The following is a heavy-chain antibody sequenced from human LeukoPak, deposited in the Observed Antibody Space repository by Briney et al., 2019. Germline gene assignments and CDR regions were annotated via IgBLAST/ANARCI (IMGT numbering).Heavy chain of an antibody. V-gene: IGHV3-9*01. CDR1: GFTFDDYA. Sequence: GGSLRLSCAASGFTFDDYAMHWVRQAPGKGLKWVSGISWNSGSIGYADSVKGRFTISRDNAKNSLYLQMNSLRAEDTALYYCAKDRSGSFYYFDYWGQGTLVTVSS. J-gene: IGHJ4*02. CDR3: AKDRSGSFYYFDY. D-gene: IGHD3-3*01. CDR2: ISWNSGSI.